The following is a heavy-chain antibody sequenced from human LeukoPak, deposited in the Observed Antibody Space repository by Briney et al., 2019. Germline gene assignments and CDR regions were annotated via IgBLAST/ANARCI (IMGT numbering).Heavy chain of an antibody. CDR1: GGSMSGYY. J-gene: IGHJ4*02. V-gene: IGHV4-59*01. Sequence: SETLSLTCSVSGGSMSGYYWTWIRQPPGKGLEWIGYIYYSGSTNYNPSLKSRLTIAVDTSKNQFSLRLGSVTAADTAVYYCARLRGSYFPDSWGQGTLVTVSS. D-gene: IGHD1-26*01. CDR3: ARLRGSYFPDS. CDR2: IYYSGST.